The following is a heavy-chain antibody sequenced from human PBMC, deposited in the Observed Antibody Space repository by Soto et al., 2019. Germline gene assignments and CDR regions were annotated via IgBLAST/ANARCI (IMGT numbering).Heavy chain of an antibody. CDR1: GGTFSSYA. V-gene: IGHV1-69*06. Sequence: QVQLVQSGAEVKKPGSSVKVSCKASGGTFSSYAISWLRQAPGQGLEWMGGIIPIFGTANYAQKFQGRVTITADKSTSTAYMELSSLRSEDTAVYYCATHLTFGGVIAYYFDYWGQGTLVTVSS. CDR2: IIPIFGTA. D-gene: IGHD3-16*02. CDR3: ATHLTFGGVIAYYFDY. J-gene: IGHJ4*02.